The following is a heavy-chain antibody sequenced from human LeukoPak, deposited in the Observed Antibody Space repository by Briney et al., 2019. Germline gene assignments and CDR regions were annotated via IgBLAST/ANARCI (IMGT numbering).Heavy chain of an antibody. CDR3: ARDAYQPLLYPNYFDY. CDR1: GFTFSDYY. D-gene: IGHD2-2*02. CDR2: ISSSGSTI. J-gene: IGHJ4*02. Sequence: GGSLRLSCAASGFTFSDYYISWIRQAPGKGLEWVSYISSSGSTIYYADSVMGRFTISRDNAKNSLYLQMNSLRAEDTAVYYCARDAYQPLLYPNYFDYWGQGTLDTVSS. V-gene: IGHV3-11*01.